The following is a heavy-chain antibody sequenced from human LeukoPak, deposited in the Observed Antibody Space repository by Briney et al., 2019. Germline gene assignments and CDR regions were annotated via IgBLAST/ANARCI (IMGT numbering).Heavy chain of an antibody. V-gene: IGHV3-74*01. CDR3: ARGSAVTGVH. CDR2: INSDGSTT. CDR1: GFTFSSYW. Sequence: TGGSLRLSCADSGFTFSSYWMHWVRQAPGKGLVWISRINSDGSTTNYADSVKGRFTISRDNAKNTLYLQMNSLRAEDTAMYYCARGSAVTGVHWDQGTLVTVSS. J-gene: IGHJ4*02. D-gene: IGHD1-14*01.